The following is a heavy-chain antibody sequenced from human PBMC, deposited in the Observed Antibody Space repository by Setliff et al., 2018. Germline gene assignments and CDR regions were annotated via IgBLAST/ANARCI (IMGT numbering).Heavy chain of an antibody. J-gene: IGHJ4*02. CDR1: GYTFISYD. CDR2: ISIDDDKT. CDR3: ARAPARGSRIHNFDF. Sequence: ASVKVSCKASGYTFISYDISWVRQAPGQGLEWMGWISIDDDKTKYAQKFQGRVTMTADTSKNQLSLKLRYVTAADTAVYYCARAPARGSRIHNFDFWGQGTLVTVSS. D-gene: IGHD2-15*01. V-gene: IGHV1-18*01.